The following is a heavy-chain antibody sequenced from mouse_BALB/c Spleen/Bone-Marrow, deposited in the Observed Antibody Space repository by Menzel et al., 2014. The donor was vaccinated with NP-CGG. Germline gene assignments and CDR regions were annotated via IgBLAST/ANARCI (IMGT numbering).Heavy chain of an antibody. V-gene: IGHV14-3*02. J-gene: IGHJ3*01. D-gene: IGHD1-1*01. CDR2: IDPVNGNT. CDR1: GFNIKDTY. CDR3: ASYYYGSAWFAY. Sequence: EVQLQESGAELAKPGASVKLSCTASGFNIKDTYMHWVKQRPEQGLEWIGRIDPVNGNTKYDPKFQGKATITADTSSNTAYLQLSSLTSEDTAVYYCASYYYGSAWFAYWGQGTLVTVSA.